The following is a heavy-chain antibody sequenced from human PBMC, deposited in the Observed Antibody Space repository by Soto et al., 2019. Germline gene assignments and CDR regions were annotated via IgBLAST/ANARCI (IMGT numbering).Heavy chain of an antibody. CDR2: IKSKTDGGTT. Sequence: EVQLVESGGGLVKPGGSLRLSCAASGFTFSNAWMNWVRQAPGKGLEWVGRIKSKTDGGTTDYAAPVKGRFTISRDDSKTTLYLQMNSLKTEDTAVYYCTTTDPTDTWYSPYYYYGMDVWGQGTTVTVSS. D-gene: IGHD2-15*01. CDR1: GFTFSNAW. V-gene: IGHV3-15*07. J-gene: IGHJ6*02. CDR3: TTTDPTDTWYSPYYYYGMDV.